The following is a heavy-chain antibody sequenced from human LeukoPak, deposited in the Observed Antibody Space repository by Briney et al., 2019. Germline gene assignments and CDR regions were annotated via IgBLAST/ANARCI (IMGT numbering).Heavy chain of an antibody. CDR1: GYKSTNYW. Sequence: GESLKISCKASGYKSTNYWIAWVRQMPGKGLEWMGIVYLDDSDTKYSPSFEGQVTISADKSISSTFLQWSSLKAADTAMCYCALQIAVAGYDAYDIWGQGTMVTVSS. D-gene: IGHD6-19*01. CDR2: VYLDDSDT. J-gene: IGHJ3*02. CDR3: ALQIAVAGYDAYDI. V-gene: IGHV5-51*01.